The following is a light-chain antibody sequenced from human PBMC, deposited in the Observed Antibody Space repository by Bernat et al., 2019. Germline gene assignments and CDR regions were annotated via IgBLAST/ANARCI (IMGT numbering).Light chain of an antibody. CDR1: QSVSSN. CDR2: GAS. V-gene: IGKV3-15*01. CDR3: QQYNNLPIT. J-gene: IGKJ5*01. Sequence: EIVMTQSPATLSVSPGERANVSCRASQSVSSNLAWYQQKPGQAPRLVIYGASTRATGIPARFSGSGSGTEFTLTISSLQSEDFAVYYCQQYNNLPITFGQGTRLEIK.